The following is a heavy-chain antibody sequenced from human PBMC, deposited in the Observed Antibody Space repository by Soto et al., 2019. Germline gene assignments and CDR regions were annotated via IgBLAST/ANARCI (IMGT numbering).Heavy chain of an antibody. V-gene: IGHV3-30*18. J-gene: IGHJ4*02. Sequence: GGSLRLSCAASGFTFSSYGMHWVRQAPGKGLEWVAVISYDGSNKYYADSVKGRFTISRDNVKTTLYLQMNSLRAEDTAVYYCAKVSLWFGELCDYWGQGSLVTVSS. CDR2: ISYDGSNK. CDR3: AKVSLWFGELCDY. CDR1: GFTFSSYG. D-gene: IGHD3-10*01.